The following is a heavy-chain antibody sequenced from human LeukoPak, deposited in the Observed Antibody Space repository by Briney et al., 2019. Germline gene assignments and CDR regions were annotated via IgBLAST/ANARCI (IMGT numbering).Heavy chain of an antibody. D-gene: IGHD6-6*01. CDR1: GLTLSSSW. V-gene: IGHV3-74*01. CDR2: IHIDGTTT. Sequence: GGSLRLSCAASGLTLSSSWIHWVRQAPGKGLVWVSRIHIDGTTTRYADSVKGRFTISRDNAKNTLYLQMNSLRAEDTAVYYCARAGHSTSSLAFDLWGQGTMVTVSS. J-gene: IGHJ3*01. CDR3: ARAGHSTSSLAFDL.